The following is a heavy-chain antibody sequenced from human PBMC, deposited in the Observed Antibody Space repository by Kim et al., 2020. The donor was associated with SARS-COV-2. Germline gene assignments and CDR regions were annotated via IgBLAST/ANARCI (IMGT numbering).Heavy chain of an antibody. CDR3: AKDLYYDSSGYTLGY. CDR2: ISGSGGST. J-gene: IGHJ4*02. CDR1: GFTFSSYA. D-gene: IGHD3-22*01. Sequence: GGSLRLSCAASGFTFSSYAMSWVRQAPGKGLEWVSAISGSGGSTYYADSVKGRFTISRDNSKNTLYLQMNSLRAEDTAVYYCAKDLYYDSSGYTLGYWGQGTLVTVSS. V-gene: IGHV3-23*01.